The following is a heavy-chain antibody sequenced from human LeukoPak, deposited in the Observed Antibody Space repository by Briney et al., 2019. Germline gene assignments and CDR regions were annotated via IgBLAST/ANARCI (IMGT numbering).Heavy chain of an antibody. CDR1: GFTFSSYAM. CDR2: MYHSGTT. V-gene: IGHV4-4*02. CDR3: AGLVGRYSSGLYYYYFDY. Sequence: GSLRLSCAASGFTFSSYAMSWVRQPPGKGLEWIGEMYHSGTTHSNPSVKSRVTISIDKSKNQFFLNLSSVTAADTAVYYCAGLVGRYSSGLYYYYFDYWGQGTLVTVSS. J-gene: IGHJ4*02. D-gene: IGHD3-22*01.